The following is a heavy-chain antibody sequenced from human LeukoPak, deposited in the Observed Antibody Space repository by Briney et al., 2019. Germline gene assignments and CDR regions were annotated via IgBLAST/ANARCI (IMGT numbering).Heavy chain of an antibody. V-gene: IGHV3-7*02. CDR2: IKQDGSEK. Sequence: GGSLRLSCAASGFTFSSYWMSWVRQAPGKGLEWVANIKQDGSEKYYVDSVKGRFTISRDNAKNSLYLQMNSLRAEDTAVYYCARGLEVRGVISYYFDYWGQGTLVTVSS. CDR1: GFTFSSYW. D-gene: IGHD3-10*01. J-gene: IGHJ4*02. CDR3: ARGLEVRGVISYYFDY.